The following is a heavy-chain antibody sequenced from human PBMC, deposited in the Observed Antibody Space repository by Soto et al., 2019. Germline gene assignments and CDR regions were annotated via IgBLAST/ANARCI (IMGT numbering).Heavy chain of an antibody. Sequence: EVQLVESGGGLVQPGGSLRLSCAASGFTFSSYEMNWVRQAPGKGLEWVSYISSSASTIYYADSVKGRFTISRDNAKNALCLEMNSPRAEDPAVYYCARVQHSGGGGYFDYWGQETLVTVSS. J-gene: IGHJ4*02. CDR1: GFTFSSYE. CDR3: ARVQHSGGGGYFDY. V-gene: IGHV3-48*03. CDR2: ISSSASTI. D-gene: IGHD6-19*01.